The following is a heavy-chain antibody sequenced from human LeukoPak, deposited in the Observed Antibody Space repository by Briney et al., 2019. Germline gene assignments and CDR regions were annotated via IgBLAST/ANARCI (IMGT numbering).Heavy chain of an antibody. Sequence: PGGSLRLSCAASGFTFSDYYMSWIRQAPGKGLEWVSYISSSGSTIYYADSVKGRFTISRDNAKNSLYLQMNSLRAEDTAVYYCAKDGVAGKIMYYFDYWGQGTLVTVSS. V-gene: IGHV3-11*01. J-gene: IGHJ4*02. D-gene: IGHD6-19*01. CDR3: AKDGVAGKIMYYFDY. CDR2: ISSSGSTI. CDR1: GFTFSDYY.